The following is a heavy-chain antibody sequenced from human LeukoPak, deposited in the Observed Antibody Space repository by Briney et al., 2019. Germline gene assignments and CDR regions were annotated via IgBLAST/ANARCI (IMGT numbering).Heavy chain of an antibody. D-gene: IGHD4-17*01. CDR3: ARAHDYGDSTPP. Sequence: GGSLRLSCAASGFTVSSNYMSWVRQAPGKGLEWVSVIYSGGSTYYADSVKGRFTISRDNARNSLYLQMNSLRAEDTAVYYCARAHDYGDSTPPWGQGTLVTVSS. V-gene: IGHV3-66*01. J-gene: IGHJ5*02. CDR1: GFTVSSNY. CDR2: IYSGGST.